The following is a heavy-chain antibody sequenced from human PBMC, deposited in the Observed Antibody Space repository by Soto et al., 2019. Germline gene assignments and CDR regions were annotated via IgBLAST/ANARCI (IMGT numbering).Heavy chain of an antibody. V-gene: IGHV4-31*03. CDR3: ARVPPLDYYDSSGYYFDY. CDR1: GVSISSGVYY. J-gene: IGHJ4*02. CDR2: IYYSGST. Sequence: SETLSLTCTVSGVSISSGVYYWSWIRQHPGKGLEWIGYIYYSGSTYYNPSLKSRVTISVDTSKNQFSLKLSSVTAADTAVYYCARVPPLDYYDSSGYYFDYWGQGTLVTVSS. D-gene: IGHD3-22*01.